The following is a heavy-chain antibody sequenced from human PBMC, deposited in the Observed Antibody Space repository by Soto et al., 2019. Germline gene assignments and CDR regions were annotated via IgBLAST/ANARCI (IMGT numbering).Heavy chain of an antibody. CDR2: TSASGDST. CDR1: GFPFSSSA. J-gene: IGHJ4*02. V-gene: IGHV3-23*01. D-gene: IGHD6-19*01. Sequence: PGGSLRLSCAVSGFPFSSSAMSWVRQAPGKGLEWVSSTSASGDSTYYADSVKGRFTISRDNSKNTLYLQMNSLRAEDTAVYYCARHGGSGSFDYWGQGTLVTVS. CDR3: ARHGGSGSFDY.